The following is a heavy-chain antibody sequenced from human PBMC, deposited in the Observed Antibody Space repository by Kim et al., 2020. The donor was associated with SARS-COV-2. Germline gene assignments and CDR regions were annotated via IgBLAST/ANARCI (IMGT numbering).Heavy chain of an antibody. V-gene: IGHV3-23*01. CDR1: GFTFSSYA. CDR3: AKGEQAAAGRYYYYMDV. D-gene: IGHD6-13*01. Sequence: GGSLRLSCAASGFTFSSYAMSWVRQAPGKGLEWVSAISGSGGSTYYADSVKGRFTISRDNSKNTLYLQMNSLRAEDTAVYYCAKGEQAAAGRYYYYMDVWGKGTTVTVSS. J-gene: IGHJ6*03. CDR2: ISGSGGST.